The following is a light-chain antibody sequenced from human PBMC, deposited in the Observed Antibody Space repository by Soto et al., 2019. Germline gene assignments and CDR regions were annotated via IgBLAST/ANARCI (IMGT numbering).Light chain of an antibody. Sequence: DIQMTQTPSSLSAPVGDRVTITCRASQDISNYLVWYQQKPGKAPKPLIYAASTLQSGVPSRFSGSGSGTEFTLTISSLQPEDFATYYCQQSYSTPLTFGGGTKV. CDR3: QQSYSTPLT. CDR1: QDISNY. V-gene: IGKV1-39*01. CDR2: AAS. J-gene: IGKJ4*01.